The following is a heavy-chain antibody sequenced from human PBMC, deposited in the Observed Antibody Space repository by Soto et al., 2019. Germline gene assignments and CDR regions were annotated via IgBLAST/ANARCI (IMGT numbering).Heavy chain of an antibody. CDR3: AKKGLGSLKTFCSNSDCHYAFDL. J-gene: IGHJ3*01. V-gene: IGHV3-23*01. Sequence: EVQLLESGGGLVQPGGSLRLSCAASGFTFINYAMIWVRQAPGKGLEWVSTISGGGDGTYYADSVKGHFTISRDNSKNRLYLQMNSLRAEETAIYYCAKKGLGSLKTFCSNSDCHYAFDLWGQGTVVTVSS. CDR2: ISGGGDGT. CDR1: GFTFINYA. D-gene: IGHD2-8*01.